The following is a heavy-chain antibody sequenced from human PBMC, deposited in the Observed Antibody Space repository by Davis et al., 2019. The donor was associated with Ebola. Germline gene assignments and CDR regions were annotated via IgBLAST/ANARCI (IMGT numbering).Heavy chain of an antibody. D-gene: IGHD3-16*02. CDR1: GFTFNNYA. Sequence: GESLKISCAASGFTFNNYAMHWFRQAPGRGLEWVAFTSYDGTKQYYADSVKGRFTVSRDNSKNTLYLQMSSLKSEDTAVYYCARDRSREIMFGGVTGIYYWGQGTLVTVSS. V-gene: IGHV3-30-3*01. CDR2: TSYDGTKQ. CDR3: ARDRSREIMFGGVTGIYY. J-gene: IGHJ4*02.